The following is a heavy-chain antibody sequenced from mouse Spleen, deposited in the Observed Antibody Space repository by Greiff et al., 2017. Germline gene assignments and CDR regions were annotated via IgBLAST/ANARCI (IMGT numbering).Heavy chain of an antibody. CDR2: INPNNGGT. CDR3: ARGDDGSPAWFAY. D-gene: IGHD1-1*02. Sequence: EVKVVESGPELVKPGASVKIPCKASGYTFTDYNMDWVKQSHGKSLEWIGDINPNNGGTIYNQKFKGKATLTVDKSSSTAYMELRSLTSEDTAVYYCARGDDGSPAWFAYWGQGTLVTVSA. V-gene: IGHV1-18*01. J-gene: IGHJ3*01. CDR1: GYTFTDYN.